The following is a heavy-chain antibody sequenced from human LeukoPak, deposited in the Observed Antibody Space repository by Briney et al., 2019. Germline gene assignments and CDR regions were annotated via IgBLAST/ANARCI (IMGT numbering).Heavy chain of an antibody. V-gene: IGHV4-59*01. CDR3: ARPPGIAAAWFDP. J-gene: IGHJ5*02. CDR1: VGSIYRYY. Sequence: SETLSLTCTLSVGSIYRYYWSWIREPPGEGLEWIGYIYYSGSTNYNPSLKSRVTISVDTSKNQFSLRLSSVTAADTAVYYCARPPGIAAAWFDPGGQGTLVTVSS. D-gene: IGHD6-13*01. CDR2: IYYSGST.